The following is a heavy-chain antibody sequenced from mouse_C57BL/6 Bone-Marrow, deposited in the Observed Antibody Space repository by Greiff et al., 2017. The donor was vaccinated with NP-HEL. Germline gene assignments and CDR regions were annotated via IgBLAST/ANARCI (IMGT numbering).Heavy chain of an antibody. Sequence: VQPQQFGPEPVKPGASVKISCKASGYSFTDYNMNWVKQSNGKSLEWVGVIYPNYGTTSYNQKFKGKATLTVDQASSTAYMQLNSLTSEDSAVYYCASYDYDPYYAMDYWGQGTSVTVSS. CDR3: ASYDYDPYYAMDY. CDR1: GYSFTDYN. J-gene: IGHJ4*01. D-gene: IGHD2-4*01. CDR2: IYPNYGTT. V-gene: IGHV1-39*01.